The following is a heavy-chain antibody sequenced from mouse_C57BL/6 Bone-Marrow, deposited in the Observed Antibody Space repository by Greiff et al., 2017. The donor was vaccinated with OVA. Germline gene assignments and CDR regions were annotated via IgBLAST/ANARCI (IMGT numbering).Heavy chain of an antibody. CDR2: IYPGGGYT. V-gene: IGHV1-63*01. CDR1: GYTFTNYW. J-gene: IGHJ4*01. D-gene: IGHD1-1*01. CDR3: AIYGSRFDAMDY. Sequence: VKLMESGAELVRPGTSVKMSCKASGYTFTNYWIGWAKQRPGHGLEWIGDIYPGGGYTNYNEKFKGKATLTADKSSSTAYMQFSSLTSEDSAIYYCAIYGSRFDAMDYWGQGTSVTVSS.